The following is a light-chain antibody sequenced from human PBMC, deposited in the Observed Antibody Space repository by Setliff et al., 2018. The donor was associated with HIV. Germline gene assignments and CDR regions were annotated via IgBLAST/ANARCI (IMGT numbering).Light chain of an antibody. CDR2: QAS. CDR1: SGDVGRYNI. V-gene: IGLV2-23*01. CDR3: CSNTGSNTYV. J-gene: IGLJ1*01. Sequence: QSVLPQPASVSGSPGQSITISCTGTSGDVGRYNIVSWYQQQPGKPPKLMIYQASKRPSGVSNRFSGSKSGNTASLTISGLQAEDEADYYRCSNTGSNTYVFGTGTKVTVL.